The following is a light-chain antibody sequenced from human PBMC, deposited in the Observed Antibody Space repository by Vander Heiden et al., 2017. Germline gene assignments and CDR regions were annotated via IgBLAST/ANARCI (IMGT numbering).Light chain of an antibody. CDR1: QSFLYSSSNKNY. V-gene: IGKV4-1*01. J-gene: IGKJ1*01. CDR2: CAS. CDR3: QQEDSTPRT. Sequence: DIVLPQSPDSLAVSLGERATINCKSSQSFLYSSSNKNYLACFQQKPGQPPKLLIYCASTRESGVPYRFSGRGSGTDFTLTISSLQAEDVAVYYCQQEDSTPRTFGQGTKVELK.